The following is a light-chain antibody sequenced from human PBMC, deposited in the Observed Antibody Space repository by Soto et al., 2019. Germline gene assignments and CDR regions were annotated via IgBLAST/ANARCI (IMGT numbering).Light chain of an antibody. CDR3: QQYASSSRT. CDR2: GAS. Sequence: DIVLTQSPGTLSLSPGERATLSCRASQSVSSYLVWYQQKPGQAPRLLIYGASSRATGIPDRFSGSGSGTDFTLTISRLEPGDFAVYYCQQYASSSRTFGQGTKVEIK. CDR1: QSVSSY. V-gene: IGKV3-20*01. J-gene: IGKJ1*01.